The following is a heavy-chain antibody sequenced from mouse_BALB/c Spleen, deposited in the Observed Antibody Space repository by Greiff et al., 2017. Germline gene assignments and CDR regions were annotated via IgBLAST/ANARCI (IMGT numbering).Heavy chain of an antibody. CDR2: IYPGDGDT. CDR3: ARGTSGTYAMDY. Sequence: QVQLQQSGAELARPGASVKLSCKASGYTFTSYWMQWVKQRPGQGLEWIGAIYPGDGDTRYTQKFKGKATLTADKSSSTAYMQLSSLASEDSAVYYCARGTSGTYAMDYWGQGTSVTVSS. CDR1: GYTFTSYW. V-gene: IGHV1-87*01. D-gene: IGHD4-1*01. J-gene: IGHJ4*01.